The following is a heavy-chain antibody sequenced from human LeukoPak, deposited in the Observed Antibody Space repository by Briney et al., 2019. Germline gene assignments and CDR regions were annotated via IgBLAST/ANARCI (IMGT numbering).Heavy chain of an antibody. V-gene: IGHV3-48*04. J-gene: IGHJ5*02. D-gene: IGHD2-2*01. CDR2: ISSSSSTI. CDR1: GFTFSSYN. CDR3: ARVVTAAWDWFDP. Sequence: PGGSLRLSCAASGFTFSSYNMNWVRQAPGKWLEWLSYISSSSSTIYYADSVKGRFTITRDNAKNSLYLQMNSLRADDTAVYYGARVVTAAWDWFDPWGQGTLVTVSS.